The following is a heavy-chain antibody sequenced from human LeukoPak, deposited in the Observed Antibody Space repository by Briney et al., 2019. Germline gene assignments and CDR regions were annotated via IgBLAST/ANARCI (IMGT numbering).Heavy chain of an antibody. Sequence: ASVKVSCKASGYTLTGYYMHWVRQAPGQGLEWMGWINPNSGGTNYAQKFQGRVTMTRDTSISTAYMELSRLRSDDTAVYYCARDPLSDYVWGSYRLNWFDPWGQGTLDTVSS. J-gene: IGHJ5*02. CDR2: INPNSGGT. CDR1: GYTLTGYY. D-gene: IGHD3-16*02. V-gene: IGHV1-2*02. CDR3: ARDPLSDYVWGSYRLNWFDP.